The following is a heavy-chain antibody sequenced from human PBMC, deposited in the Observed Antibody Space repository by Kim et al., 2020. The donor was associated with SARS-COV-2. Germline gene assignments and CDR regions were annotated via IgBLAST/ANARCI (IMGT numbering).Heavy chain of an antibody. D-gene: IGHD6-13*01. V-gene: IGHV3-64*01. CDR3: AREKRYSSSLYFDY. J-gene: IGHJ4*02. CDR1: GFTFSSYA. CDR2: ISSNGGST. Sequence: GGSLRLSCAASGFTFSSYAMHWVRQAPGKGLEYVSAISSNGGSTYYANSVKGRFTISRDNSKNTLYLQMGSLRAEDMAVYYCAREKRYSSSLYFDYWGQGTLVTVSS.